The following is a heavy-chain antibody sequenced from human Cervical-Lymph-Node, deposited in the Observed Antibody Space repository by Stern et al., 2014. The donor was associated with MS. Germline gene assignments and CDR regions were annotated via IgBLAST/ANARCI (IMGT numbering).Heavy chain of an antibody. Sequence: MQLVESGAEVKKSGSSVKVSCKASGGTFGNNAITWVRQAPGRGLEWMGRIMPMFGTPNNVQKFQGRVTITADKSTDTAYMELSSLRSEDTAVYYCAREGGGFGQLLFAFDIWGQGTLVIVSS. CDR3: AREGGGFGQLLFAFDI. J-gene: IGHJ3*02. CDR2: IMPMFGTP. D-gene: IGHD3-10*01. V-gene: IGHV1-69*06. CDR1: GGTFGNNA.